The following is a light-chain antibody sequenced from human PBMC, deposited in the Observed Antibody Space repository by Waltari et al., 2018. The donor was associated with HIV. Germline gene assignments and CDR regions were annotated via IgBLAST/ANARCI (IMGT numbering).Light chain of an antibody. J-gene: IGLJ3*02. CDR3: QSSDISGNYWV. Sequence: SYGLTQPPSVSVSPGQTATITCSGDAFPKQYAYWYHQKPGQAPVMGIYKESERPSGSPGRFSGSSSATTVTLTISGVQAADEADYYCQSSDISGNYWVFGGGTKLTVL. CDR1: AFPKQY. CDR2: KES. V-gene: IGLV3-25*03.